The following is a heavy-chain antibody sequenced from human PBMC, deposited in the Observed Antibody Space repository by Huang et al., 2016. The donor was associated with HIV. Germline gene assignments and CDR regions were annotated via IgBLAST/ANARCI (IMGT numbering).Heavy chain of an antibody. J-gene: IGHJ3*02. Sequence: EVQLVESGGGLVKPGGSLRLSCAASGLTFSNAWMSWVRQAPGKGLEWVGRIKSKTDGGTTDYAAPVKGRLTISRDHSTNTLYLQMNSLKTEDTAVYYCTTESESSGWTMDHDAFDIWGQGTMVTVSS. CDR3: TTESESSGWTMDHDAFDI. D-gene: IGHD6-19*01. CDR2: IKSKTDGGTT. CDR1: GLTFSNAW. V-gene: IGHV3-15*01.